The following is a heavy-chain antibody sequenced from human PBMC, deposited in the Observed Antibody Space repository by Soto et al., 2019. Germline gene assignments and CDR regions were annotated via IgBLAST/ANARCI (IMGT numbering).Heavy chain of an antibody. J-gene: IGHJ4*02. CDR2: ISGSGDSE. CDR1: GFTFSSYV. D-gene: IGHD3-22*01. Sequence: GGPLRLSCAASGFTFSSYVMSWVRQAPGKGLEWVSSISGSGDSEHYADSVKGRFIISRDNSKNTLDLQMNSLRAEDTAVYYCAKDTYYYDRSGYYTYDYWGQGTQVTVSS. V-gene: IGHV3-23*01. CDR3: AKDTYYYDRSGYYTYDY.